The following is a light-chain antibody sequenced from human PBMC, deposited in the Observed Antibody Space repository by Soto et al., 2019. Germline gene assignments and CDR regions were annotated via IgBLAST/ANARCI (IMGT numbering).Light chain of an antibody. J-gene: IGKJ3*01. CDR3: QQANSFPLT. CDR1: EGIRSW. CDR2: AAS. Sequence: DIQMTQSPSSVSASVGDRVTITCRATEGIRSWLAWYQQRPRQAPKLLIYAASSLESGVPSRFSASGSGTDFTLTISSLQPGDFATYYCQQANSFPLTFGPGTIVDI. V-gene: IGKV1D-12*01.